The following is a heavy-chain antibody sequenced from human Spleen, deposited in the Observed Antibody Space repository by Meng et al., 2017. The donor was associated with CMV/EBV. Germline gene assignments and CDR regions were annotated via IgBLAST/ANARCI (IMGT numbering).Heavy chain of an antibody. CDR1: GSTVSSNY. Sequence: EVRLVESGGGLVQPAGALRLSCAASGSTVSSNYMSWVRQAPGKGLEWVSVIYSGGTAYYVDSVKGRFTISRDNSKNMLYLQMNSLRAEDTAVYFCARVATPTYYLDYWGQGTLVTVSS. CDR2: IYSGGTA. V-gene: IGHV3-66*01. CDR3: ARVATPTYYLDY. D-gene: IGHD6-6*01. J-gene: IGHJ4*02.